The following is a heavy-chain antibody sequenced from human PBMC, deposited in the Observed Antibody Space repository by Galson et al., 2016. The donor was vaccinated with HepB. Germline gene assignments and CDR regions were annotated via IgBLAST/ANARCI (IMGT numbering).Heavy chain of an antibody. CDR1: GFSLSTSAVG. J-gene: IGHJ4*01. V-gene: IGHV2-5*02. CDR2: IYWDDDK. Sequence: PALVKPTQTLTLTCTFSGFSLSTSAVGVQWIRQPPGKALEWLALIYWDDDKEYSPSLRSRLTITKDTSKNQVALIMTNMDPEDTGTYYCAHSSGWTIDFWGHGTLVTVTS. D-gene: IGHD6-19*01. CDR3: AHSSGWTIDF.